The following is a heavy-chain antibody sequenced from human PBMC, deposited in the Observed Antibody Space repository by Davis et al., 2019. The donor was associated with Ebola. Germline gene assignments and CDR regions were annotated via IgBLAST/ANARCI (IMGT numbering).Heavy chain of an antibody. CDR2: IDPIGGSR. CDR3: ARGLPFLGRGIGGYMDV. V-gene: IGHV1-46*01. Sequence: ASVNVSCKAFGYTFTNYYMFCLRHASGYGLALKGLIDPIGGSRSYTQKFQGRVTMTRDTSTSTVYMEMSSLRSEDTAVYFCARGLPFLGRGIGGYMDVWGKGTTVTVSS. J-gene: IGHJ6*03. CDR1: GYTFTNYY. D-gene: IGHD3-3*01.